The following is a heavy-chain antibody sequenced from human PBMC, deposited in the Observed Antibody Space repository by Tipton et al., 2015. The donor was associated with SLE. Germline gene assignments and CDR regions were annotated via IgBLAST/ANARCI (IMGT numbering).Heavy chain of an antibody. CDR2: IYHSGST. V-gene: IGHV4-38-2*01. D-gene: IGHD3-22*01. J-gene: IGHJ2*01. CDR3: ASAVVVNNDWYFDL. Sequence: PGLVKPSETLSLTCAVSGYSISSGYYWGWIRQPPGKGLEWIGSIYHSGSTYYNPSLKSRVTISVDTSKNQFSLKLSSVTAADTAVYYCASAVVVNNDWYFDLWGRGTLVTVSS. CDR1: GYSISSGYY.